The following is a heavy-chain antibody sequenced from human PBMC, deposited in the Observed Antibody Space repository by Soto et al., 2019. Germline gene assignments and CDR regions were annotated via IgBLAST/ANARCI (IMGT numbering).Heavy chain of an antibody. Sequence: EVQLVESGGGLVQPGRSLRLSCAASGFIFENYAMHWVRQAPGKGLEWVSGISWHSGNLGYADSVRGRFTISRDNAKNSLYLQMNSLRPEDTGLYYCAKDKVYSNYEHYFDYWCQGTLVTVSS. CDR3: AKDKVYSNYEHYFDY. CDR2: ISWHSGNL. CDR1: GFIFENYA. J-gene: IGHJ4*02. D-gene: IGHD4-4*01. V-gene: IGHV3-9*01.